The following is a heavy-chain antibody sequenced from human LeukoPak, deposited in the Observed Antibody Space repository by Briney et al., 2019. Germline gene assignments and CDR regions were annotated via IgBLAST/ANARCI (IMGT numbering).Heavy chain of an antibody. V-gene: IGHV1-18*01. CDR1: GYTFTSYG. D-gene: IGHD4-17*01. CDR2: ISAYNGNT. CDR3: ARDLRYSDYGDQTYPFGY. J-gene: IGHJ4*02. Sequence: ASVKVSCKASGYTFTSYGISWVRQAPGQGLEWMGWISAYNGNTDYAQKLQGRVTMTTDTSTSTAYMELRSLRSDDTAVYYCARDLRYSDYGDQTYPFGYWGQGTLVTVSS.